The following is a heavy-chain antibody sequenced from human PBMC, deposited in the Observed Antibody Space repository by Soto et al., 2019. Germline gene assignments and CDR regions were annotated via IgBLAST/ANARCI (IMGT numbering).Heavy chain of an antibody. Sequence: GGSLRLSCAASGFTFSSYAMSWVRQAPGKGLEWVSAISGSGGSTYYADSVKGRFTISRDNSKNTLYLQMNSLRAEDTAVYYCAKDRDCSGGSCYVPGGQGALVTVSS. CDR3: AKDRDCSGGSCYVP. CDR2: ISGSGGST. J-gene: IGHJ4*02. V-gene: IGHV3-23*01. CDR1: GFTFSSYA. D-gene: IGHD2-15*01.